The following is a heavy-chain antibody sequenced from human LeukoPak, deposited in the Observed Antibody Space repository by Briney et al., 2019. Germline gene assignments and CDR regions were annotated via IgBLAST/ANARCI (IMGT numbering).Heavy chain of an antibody. J-gene: IGHJ4*02. V-gene: IGHV4-39*01. CDR2: IYYSGST. CDR3: ARHWRDLSYFDY. Sequence: SETLSLTCTVSGGSISSSSYYWGWIRQPPGKGLEWIGSIYYSGSTYYNPSLKSRVTISVDTSKNQFSLKLSSVTAADTAVYYCARHWRDLSYFDYWGQGTLVTVSS. D-gene: IGHD2-21*02. CDR1: GGSISSSSYY.